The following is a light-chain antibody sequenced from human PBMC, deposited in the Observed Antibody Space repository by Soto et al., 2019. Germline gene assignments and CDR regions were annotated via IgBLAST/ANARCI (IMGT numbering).Light chain of an antibody. CDR1: QSISDY. CDR3: QQYDNTWT. CDR2: RAS. Sequence: DIQMTQSPSTLSASVGDRVTITCRASQSISDYLAGYQQKPGKAPRLLIYRASTLQGRVPSRFSGSGSGTEFTLTIISLPPDDCATYYCQQYDNTWTFGQGSKVDIK. J-gene: IGKJ1*01. V-gene: IGKV1-5*03.